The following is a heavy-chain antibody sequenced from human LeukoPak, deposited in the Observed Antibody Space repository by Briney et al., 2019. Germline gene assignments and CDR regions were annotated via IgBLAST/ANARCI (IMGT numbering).Heavy chain of an antibody. J-gene: IGHJ3*02. CDR3: ASAGVMVRGVMSAFDI. D-gene: IGHD3-10*01. V-gene: IGHV1-69*06. CDR2: IIPIFGTA. Sequence: SVKVSCKASGYTFTSYAMNWVRQAPGQGLEWMGGIIPIFGTANYAQKFQGRVTITADKSTSTAYMELSSLRSEDTAVYYCASAGVMVRGVMSAFDIWGQGTMVTVSS. CDR1: GYTFTSYA.